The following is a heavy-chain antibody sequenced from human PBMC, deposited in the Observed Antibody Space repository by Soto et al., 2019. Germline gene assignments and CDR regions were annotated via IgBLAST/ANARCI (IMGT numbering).Heavy chain of an antibody. J-gene: IGHJ6*02. CDR2: INPKSGGT. CDR3: ARGDSTDCSNGVCSFFYNHDMDV. Sequence: QVQLVQSGAEVKKPGASVKVSCKASGYSFTDYHIHWVRQAPGQGLEWLGRINPKSGGTSTAQKFQGWVTMTTDTSISTACMELTTLTSDDTAIYYCARGDSTDCSNGVCSFFYNHDMDVWGQGTTVTVSS. CDR1: GYSFTDYH. V-gene: IGHV1-2*04. D-gene: IGHD2-8*01.